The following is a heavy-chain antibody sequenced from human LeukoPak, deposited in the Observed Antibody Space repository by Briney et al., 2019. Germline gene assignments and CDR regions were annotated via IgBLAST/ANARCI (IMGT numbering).Heavy chain of an antibody. D-gene: IGHD1-14*01. CDR3: ARDPNHVFLTPRMYWYFDL. V-gene: IGHV3-48*01. CDR2: ITSSSSTI. Sequence: GGSLRLSCAASGFSFRNSWMSWVRQAPGKGLEWVSYITSSSSTIYYADSVKGRFTISRDNAKNSLYLQMNSLRTEDTAVYYCARDPNHVFLTPRMYWYFDLWGRGTLVTVSS. J-gene: IGHJ2*01. CDR1: GFSFRNSW.